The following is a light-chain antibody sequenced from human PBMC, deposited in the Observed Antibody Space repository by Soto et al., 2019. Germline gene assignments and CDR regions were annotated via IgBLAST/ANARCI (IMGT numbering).Light chain of an antibody. CDR1: SSDVGGFEY. CDR2: DVT. Sequence: QAVGSQPGSVSGSPWLAIAISCTGTSSDVGGFEYVSWYQHQPGKAPKLIIYDVTKRPSGVSNRFSGSKSGNTASLTISGIQAEDEGDYYCGSITRSSTSVFGTGTKVTVL. V-gene: IGLV2-14*01. J-gene: IGLJ1*01. CDR3: GSITRSSTSV.